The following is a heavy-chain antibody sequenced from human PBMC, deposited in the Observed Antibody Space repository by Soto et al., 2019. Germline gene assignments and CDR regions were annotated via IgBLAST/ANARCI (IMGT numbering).Heavy chain of an antibody. CDR3: AKDWTSSSGFFDY. V-gene: IGHV3-23*01. CDR2: ISGSGGST. D-gene: IGHD6-6*01. Sequence: GESLKISCAASGFTFSSYAMSWVRQAPGKGLEWVSAISGSGGSTYYADSVKGRFTISRDNSKNTLYLQMNSLRAEDTAVYYCAKDWTSSSGFFDYWGQGTLVTVSS. J-gene: IGHJ4*02. CDR1: GFTFSSYA.